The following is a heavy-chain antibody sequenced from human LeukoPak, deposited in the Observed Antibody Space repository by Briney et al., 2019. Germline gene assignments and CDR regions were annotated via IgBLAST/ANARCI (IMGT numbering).Heavy chain of an antibody. Sequence: SESLSLTCTVSGGSISNSSYYWGWIRQPPGNGLEWFASIYYGGKTYYKPSVKSRVTISVDTSKNQFSLKLNSVTAADTAVYYCATDPTYDSSGHPLDYWGQGILVTVSS. CDR3: ATDPTYDSSGHPLDY. CDR1: GGSISNSSYY. D-gene: IGHD3-22*01. J-gene: IGHJ4*02. V-gene: IGHV4-39*01. CDR2: IYYGGKT.